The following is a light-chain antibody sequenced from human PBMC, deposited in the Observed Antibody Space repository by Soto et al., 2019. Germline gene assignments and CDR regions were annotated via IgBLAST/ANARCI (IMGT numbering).Light chain of an antibody. CDR2: MAS. Sequence: DIQMTQYPSSMSSSLLYRFTITCRPSRGIGNALAWYQHKPGKAPKFLIYMASSLENGVPSRFSGSGSGTEFTLTISSLQPDDFATYVCQQYVKYPVTFGQGT. J-gene: IGKJ1*01. CDR3: QQYVKYPVT. V-gene: IGKV1-16*01. CDR1: RGIGNA.